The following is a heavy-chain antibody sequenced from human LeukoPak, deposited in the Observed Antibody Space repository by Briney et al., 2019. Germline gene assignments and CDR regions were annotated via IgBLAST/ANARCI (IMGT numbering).Heavy chain of an antibody. Sequence: SETLSLTCTVSGDSISSGDYYWSWIRQPPGKGLEWIGYIYSSGSTNYNPSLKSRVIISVDTSKNQFSLKLSPVIAAGTAVYYCARVGVDYSGNIIKYYFDYWGQGTLVTVSS. D-gene: IGHD4-23*01. V-gene: IGHV4-61*08. CDR3: ARVGVDYSGNIIKYYFDY. CDR2: IYSSGST. CDR1: GDSISSGDYY. J-gene: IGHJ4*02.